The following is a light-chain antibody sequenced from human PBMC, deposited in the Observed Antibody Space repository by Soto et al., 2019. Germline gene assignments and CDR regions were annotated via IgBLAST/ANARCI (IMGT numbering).Light chain of an antibody. V-gene: IGKV1-39*01. J-gene: IGKJ1*01. CDR2: AAS. Sequence: DIQMTQSPSSLSASVGDRVTITCRASQSISSYLNWYQQKPGKAPKLLIYAASSLQSGVPSRFSGSGSGTDFTLTISSLQPEDFATYYCQQSYSTPRRFAQGTRVDIK. CDR3: QQSYSTPRR. CDR1: QSISSY.